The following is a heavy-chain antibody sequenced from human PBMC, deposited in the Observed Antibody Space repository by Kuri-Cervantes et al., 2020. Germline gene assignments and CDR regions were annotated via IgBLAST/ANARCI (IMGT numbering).Heavy chain of an antibody. CDR2: ISAYNGDT. CDR3: ARALTAMATQNNWFDP. V-gene: IGHV1-18*01. CDR1: GYTFTSYG. D-gene: IGHD5-18*01. Sequence: ASVKVSCKASGYTFTSYGISWVRQAPGQGLEWMGWISAYNGDTNYAQKLQGRVTMTTDTSTSTAYMELRSLRSDDTAVYYCARALTAMATQNNWFDPWGQGTLVTVSS. J-gene: IGHJ5*02.